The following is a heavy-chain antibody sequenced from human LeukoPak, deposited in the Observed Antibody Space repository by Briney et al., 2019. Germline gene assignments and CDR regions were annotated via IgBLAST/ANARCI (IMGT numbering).Heavy chain of an antibody. J-gene: IGHJ3*02. CDR2: TRDKANSYTT. CDR3: ARVGPPRSDAFDI. CDR1: GFTFSDHY. V-gene: IGHV3-72*01. Sequence: GGSLRLSCAASGFTFSDHYMDWVRQTPGKGLEWVGRTRDKANSYTTEYAASVKGRFTISRDDSKNSLYLQMNSLKTEDTAVYYCARVGPPRSDAFDIWGQGTMVTVS.